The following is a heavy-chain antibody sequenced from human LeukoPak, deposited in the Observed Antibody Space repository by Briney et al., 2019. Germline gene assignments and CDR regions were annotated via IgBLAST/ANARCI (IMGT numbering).Heavy chain of an antibody. V-gene: IGHV1-46*01. D-gene: IGHD2-15*01. CDR2: INPSGGST. CDR3: ARGRYPLGYCSGGSCYGVDY. CDR1: GYTFTSYA. J-gene: IGHJ4*02. Sequence: ASVKVSCKASGYTFTSYAMNWVRRAPGQGLEWMGIINPSGGSTSYAQKFQGRVTMTRDMSTSTVYMELSSLRSEDTAVYYCARGRYPLGYCSGGSCYGVDYWGQGTLVTVSS.